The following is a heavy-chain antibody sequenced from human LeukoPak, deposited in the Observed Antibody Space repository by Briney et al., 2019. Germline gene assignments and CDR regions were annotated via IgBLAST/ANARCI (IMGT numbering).Heavy chain of an antibody. V-gene: IGHV3-30*04. CDR2: ISYDGSNK. Sequence: PGGSLRLSCAASGFTFSSYAMHWVRQAPGKGLEWVAVISYDGSNKYYADSVKGRFTISGDNSKNTLYLQMNSLRAEDTAVYYCAKGDLIVVVGIDYWGQGTLVTVSS. CDR3: AKGDLIVVVGIDY. CDR1: GFTFSSYA. D-gene: IGHD3-22*01. J-gene: IGHJ4*02.